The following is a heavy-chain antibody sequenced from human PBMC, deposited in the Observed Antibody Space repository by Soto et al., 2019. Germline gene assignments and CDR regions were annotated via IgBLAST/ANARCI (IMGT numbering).Heavy chain of an antibody. D-gene: IGHD6-6*01. V-gene: IGHV4-30-4*01. CDR1: GGSISSGDYY. CDR2: IYYSGST. CDR3: ARDRGYSSSWDYYYYGMDV. Sequence: SETLSLTCTVSGGSISSGDYYWSWIRQPTGKGLEWIGYIYYSGSTYYNPSLKSRVTISVDTSKNQFSLKLSSVTAADTAVYYCARDRGYSSSWDYYYYGMDVWGQGTTVTVSS. J-gene: IGHJ6*02.